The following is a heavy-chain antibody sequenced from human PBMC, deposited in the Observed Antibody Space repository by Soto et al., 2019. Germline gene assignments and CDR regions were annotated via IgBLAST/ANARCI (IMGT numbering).Heavy chain of an antibody. CDR3: ARSLRDGYNYWGGFDI. CDR1: GGTFSSYA. J-gene: IGHJ3*02. V-gene: IGHV1-69*13. CDR2: IIPIFGTA. D-gene: IGHD1-1*01. Sequence: GASVKVSCKASGGTFSSYAISWVRQAPGQGLEWMGGIIPIFGTANYAQKFQGRVTITADESTSTAYMELSSLRSEDTAVYYCARSLRDGYNYWGGFDIWGQGTMVTVSS.